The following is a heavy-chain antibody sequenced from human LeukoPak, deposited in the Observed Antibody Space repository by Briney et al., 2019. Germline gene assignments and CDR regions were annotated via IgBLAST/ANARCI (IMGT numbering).Heavy chain of an antibody. J-gene: IGHJ3*01. V-gene: IGHV4-38-2*01. D-gene: IGHD3-22*01. CDR1: GYSISSGYY. CDR3: ARMGVSYYYDSSTYFPTAFDV. CDR2: IFHSGSI. Sequence: SETPSLTCDVSGYSISSGYYWGWIRQSPGEGLEWIATIFHSGSIYYNPSLKSRVTLSVDTSKNQFTLKLDSVTAADTAMYYCARMGVSYYYDSSTYFPTAFDVWGQGTMVSVSS.